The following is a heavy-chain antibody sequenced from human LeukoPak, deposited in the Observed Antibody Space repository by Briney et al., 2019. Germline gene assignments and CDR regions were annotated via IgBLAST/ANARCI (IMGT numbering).Heavy chain of an antibody. J-gene: IGHJ4*02. Sequence: PGGSLRLSCAASGFTFTNARMSWVRQAPGKGLEWVGRVTSKTEGGTADYSEPVKGRFTISRDDSKNILYLQMSSLETEDTGVYYCTTVGNWNPRSYWGQGTLVTVSS. CDR2: VTSKTEGGTA. CDR3: TTVGNWNPRSY. D-gene: IGHD1-20*01. V-gene: IGHV3-15*01. CDR1: GFTFTNAR.